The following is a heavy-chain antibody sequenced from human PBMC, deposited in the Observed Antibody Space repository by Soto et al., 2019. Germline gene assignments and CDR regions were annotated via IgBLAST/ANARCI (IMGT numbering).Heavy chain of an antibody. CDR2: IYWDDKK. CDR1: GFSLTTTGVG. CDR3: ARNVVMPTAMPSTNWFDP. D-gene: IGHD2-2*01. Sequence: QITLKESGPTLVKPTQTLTLTFTFSGFSLTTTGVGVGWIRQPPGKALEWLALIYWDDKKRFSPSLKSRLTTAKDTSNKQVVLTMTNMDPVDTATYYCARNVVMPTAMPSTNWFDPWGQGTLVTVSS. J-gene: IGHJ5*02. V-gene: IGHV2-5*02.